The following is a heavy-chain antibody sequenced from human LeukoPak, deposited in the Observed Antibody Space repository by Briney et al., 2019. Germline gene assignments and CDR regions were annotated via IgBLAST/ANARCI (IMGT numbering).Heavy chain of an antibody. V-gene: IGHV3-23*01. Sequence: TGGSLRLSCAASGFAFSSYAMSWVRQAPGKGLEWVSAISGSGGSTYYADSVKGRFTISRDNSKNTLYLQMNSLRAEDTAVYYCAKVNLVSSWSPFSYWGQGTLVTVSS. J-gene: IGHJ4*02. CDR2: ISGSGGST. CDR1: GFAFSSYA. CDR3: AKVNLVSSWSPFSY. D-gene: IGHD6-13*01.